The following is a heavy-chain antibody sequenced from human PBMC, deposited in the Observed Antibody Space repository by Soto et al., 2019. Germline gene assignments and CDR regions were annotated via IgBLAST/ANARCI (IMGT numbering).Heavy chain of an antibody. Sequence: QVQLEQSGAEVKKPGSSVKVSCKASGDTFTGYTVTWVRQAPGQGLEWVGRIIPMLGASNYALRFQGRVSIRADKSTDTVYMVVMRLTSEDTAVYYCARSRGSYYTPFDDWGQGTLVTVSS. CDR2: IIPMLGAS. J-gene: IGHJ4*02. V-gene: IGHV1-69*08. CDR3: ARSRGSYYTPFDD. CDR1: GDTFTGYT. D-gene: IGHD1-26*01.